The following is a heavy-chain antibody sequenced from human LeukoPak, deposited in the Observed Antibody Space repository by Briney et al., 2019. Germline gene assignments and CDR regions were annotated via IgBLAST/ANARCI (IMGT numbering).Heavy chain of an antibody. CDR2: INEGGSST. D-gene: IGHD3-10*01. J-gene: IGHJ4*02. V-gene: IGHV3-74*01. CDR1: GYTFSRYW. CDR3: TTDTFGARDS. Sequence: HPGGSLRLSCAASGYTFSRYWMHWVRQGPGKGLVWVSRINEGGSSTSYAESVRGRFTISRDNAKNTLYLQMNSLRAEDAAVYYCTTDTFGARDSWGQGTLVTVSS.